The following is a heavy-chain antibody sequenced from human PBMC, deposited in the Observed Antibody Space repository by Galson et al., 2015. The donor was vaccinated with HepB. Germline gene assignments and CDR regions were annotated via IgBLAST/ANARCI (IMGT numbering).Heavy chain of an antibody. CDR3: ARDHHSSSWSWFDP. V-gene: IGHV4-59*01. J-gene: IGHJ5*02. Sequence: QVQLQESGPGLVKPSETLSLTCTVSGGAISRYYWSWIRQPPGKGLEWIGYIHYSGSTNYNPSLKSRVTISVDTSKKQFSLKLSSVTAADTAVYYCARDHHSSSWSWFDPWGQGTLVSVSS. CDR2: IHYSGST. CDR1: GGAISRYY. D-gene: IGHD6-13*01.